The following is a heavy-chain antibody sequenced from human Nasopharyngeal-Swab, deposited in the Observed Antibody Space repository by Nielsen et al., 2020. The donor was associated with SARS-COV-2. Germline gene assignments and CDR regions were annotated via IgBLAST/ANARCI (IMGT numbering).Heavy chain of an antibody. CDR3: AKGYSSGWQLYYYYGMDV. D-gene: IGHD6-19*01. CDR1: GFPFNNYG. Sequence: GESLKISCAASGFPFNNYGMSWVRQAPGMGLEWVSSISGSGGSTYYADSAKGRFTMSRDNSKSTLYLQMNTLRAEDTAVYYCAKGYSSGWQLYYYYGMDVWGQGTTVTVSS. V-gene: IGHV3-23*01. CDR2: ISGSGGST. J-gene: IGHJ6*02.